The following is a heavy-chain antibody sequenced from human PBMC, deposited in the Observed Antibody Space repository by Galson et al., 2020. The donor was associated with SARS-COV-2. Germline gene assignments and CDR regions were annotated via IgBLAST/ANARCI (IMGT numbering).Heavy chain of an antibody. V-gene: IGHV3-73*01. D-gene: IGHD6-19*01. CDR1: GFTFSASA. CDR2: IRSRADSYAT. J-gene: IGHJ2*01. Sequence: GSLRLSCAASGFTFSASAMQWVRQAPGKGLEWVGRIRSRADSYATTYAASVKGRFTISRDDSKNTAYLQMDSLQPEDTAVYYCTRHSSGATWFCDLWGRGTLVTVSS. CDR3: TRHSSGATWFCDL.